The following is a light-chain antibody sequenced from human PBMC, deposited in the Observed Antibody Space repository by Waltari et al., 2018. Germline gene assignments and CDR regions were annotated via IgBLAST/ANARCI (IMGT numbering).Light chain of an antibody. Sequence: SFDLTQPPSVSVSPGQTASITCSGDNLGDKSPCWYHQKPGQSPVLVIYQDTKRPSAIPERFSGSKSGNTATLTISGTQAVDEADYYCQAWDSSTYVFGTGTKVTVL. V-gene: IGLV3-1*01. CDR1: NLGDKS. CDR2: QDT. J-gene: IGLJ1*01. CDR3: QAWDSSTYV.